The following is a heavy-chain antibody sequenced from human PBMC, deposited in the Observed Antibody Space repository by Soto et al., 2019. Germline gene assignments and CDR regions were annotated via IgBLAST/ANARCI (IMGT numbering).Heavy chain of an antibody. V-gene: IGHV1-3*01. CDR2: INAGNGNT. D-gene: IGHD2-15*01. CDR3: ARDQKDTYWFDP. J-gene: IGHJ5*02. CDR1: GYTFTSYA. Sequence: ASVKVSCKASGYTFTSYAMHWVRQAPGQRLEWMGWINAGNGNTKYSQKFQGRVTITRDTSASTAYMELSSLRSEDTAVYYCARDQKDTYWFDPWGQGTLVPVSS.